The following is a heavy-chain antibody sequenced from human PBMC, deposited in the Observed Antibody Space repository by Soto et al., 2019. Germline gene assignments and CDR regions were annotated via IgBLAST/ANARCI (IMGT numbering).Heavy chain of an antibody. CDR2: ISYDGSNK. V-gene: IGHV3-30*18. CDR1: GFTFSSYG. CDR3: AKESPHRHGYIVALGY. J-gene: IGHJ4*02. D-gene: IGHD2-21*01. Sequence: GGSLRLSCAASGFTFSSYGMHWVRQAPGKGLGWVAVISYDGSNKYYADSVKGRFTISRDNSKNTLYLQMNSLRAEDTAVYYCAKESPHRHGYIVALGYWGEGALVTVSS.